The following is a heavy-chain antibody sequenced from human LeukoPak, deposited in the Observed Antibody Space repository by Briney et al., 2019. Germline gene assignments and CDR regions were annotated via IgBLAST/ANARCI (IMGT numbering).Heavy chain of an antibody. CDR1: GYTFTGYC. CDR3: ARDSGYIVATIMLAY. J-gene: IGHJ4*02. V-gene: IGHV1-2*02. CDR2: INPNSGGT. Sequence: ASVKVSCKASGYTFTGYCMHWVRQAPGQGLEWMGWINPNSGGTNYAQKFQGRVTMTRDTSISTAYMELSRLRSDDTAVYYCARDSGYIVATIMLAYWGQGTLVTVSS. D-gene: IGHD5-12*01.